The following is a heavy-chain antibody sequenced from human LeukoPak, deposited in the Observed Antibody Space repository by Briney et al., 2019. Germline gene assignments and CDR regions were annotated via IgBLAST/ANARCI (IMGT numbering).Heavy chain of an antibody. CDR2: IYTSGST. V-gene: IGHV4-4*07. Sequence: KPSETLSLTCTVSGGSISSYYWSWIRQPAGKGLEWIGRIYTSGSTNYNPSLKSRVTMSVDTSKNQFSLKLSSVTAADTAVYYCARANDFWNRGAIDPWGQGTLVTVSS. J-gene: IGHJ5*02. CDR3: ARANDFWNRGAIDP. D-gene: IGHD3-3*01. CDR1: GGSISSYY.